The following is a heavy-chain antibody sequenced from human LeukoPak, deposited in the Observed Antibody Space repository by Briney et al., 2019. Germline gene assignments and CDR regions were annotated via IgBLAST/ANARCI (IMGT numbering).Heavy chain of an antibody. D-gene: IGHD5-18*01. CDR1: GGSISSGGYY. Sequence: SQTLSLTCTVSGGSISSGGYYWSWIRRHPGKGLEWIGYIYYSGSTYYNPSLKSRVTISVDTSKNQFSLKLSSVTAADTAVYYCARGRGYSYGYNFDYWGQGTLVTVSS. J-gene: IGHJ4*02. CDR2: IYYSGST. CDR3: ARGRGYSYGYNFDY. V-gene: IGHV4-31*03.